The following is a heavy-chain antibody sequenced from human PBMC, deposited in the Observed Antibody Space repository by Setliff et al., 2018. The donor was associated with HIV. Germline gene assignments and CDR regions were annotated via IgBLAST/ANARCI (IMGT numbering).Heavy chain of an antibody. CDR3: AREARLEGAFDI. D-gene: IGHD1-1*01. CDR1: GYTFINYH. CDR2: INPYSGDT. J-gene: IGHJ3*02. Sequence: ASVKVSCKASGYTFINYHITWVRQAPGQGLEWVGWINPYSGDTNYAQKFHGRVTMTRDTSINTAYMDLRTLRSDDTAVYYCAREARLEGAFDIWGQGTMVTVSS. V-gene: IGHV1-2*02.